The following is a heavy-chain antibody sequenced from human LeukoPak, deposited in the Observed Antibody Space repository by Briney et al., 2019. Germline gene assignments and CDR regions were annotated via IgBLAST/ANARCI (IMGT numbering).Heavy chain of an antibody. Sequence: AVKVSCKASGGTFSSYAISWVRHAPGQGLEWMGRLTPIYDPENYHKKLQRRVTITTDESPSTACMELSSPRSEDTAVYYCARRRFSAYYLDYWGQGPLVTVSS. CDR3: ARRRFSAYYLDY. CDR2: LTPIYDPE. V-gene: IGHV1-69*05. J-gene: IGHJ4*02. CDR1: GGTFSSYA.